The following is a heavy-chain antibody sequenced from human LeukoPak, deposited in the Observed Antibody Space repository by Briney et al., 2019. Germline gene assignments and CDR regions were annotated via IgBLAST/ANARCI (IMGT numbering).Heavy chain of an antibody. CDR3: VRGGGMTLQRRFFFDY. CDR2: ISSSSDYI. J-gene: IGHJ4*02. Sequence: PGGSLRLSCAASGFTFSSYRMNWVRQAPGEGLEWVSSISSSSDYIYYADSLKGRFTVSRDNAKNSLYLQMNSLRAEDTAVYYCVRGGGMTLQRRFFFDYWGRGTLVTVSS. CDR1: GFTFSSYR. V-gene: IGHV3-21*01. D-gene: IGHD2-15*01.